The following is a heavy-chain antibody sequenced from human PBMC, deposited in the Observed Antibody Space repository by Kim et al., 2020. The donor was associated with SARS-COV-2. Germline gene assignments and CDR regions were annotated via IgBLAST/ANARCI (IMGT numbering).Heavy chain of an antibody. V-gene: IGHV4-39*01. J-gene: IGHJ6*02. CDR3: ARQGDGGNVFYYGMDV. Sequence: SETLSLTCTVSGGSISSSSYYWGWIRQPPGKGLEWIGSIYYSGSTYYNPSLKSRVTISVDTSKNQFSLKLSSVTAADTAVYYCARQGDGGNVFYYGMDVWGQGTTVTVSS. D-gene: IGHD2-15*01. CDR1: GGSISSSSYY. CDR2: IYYSGST.